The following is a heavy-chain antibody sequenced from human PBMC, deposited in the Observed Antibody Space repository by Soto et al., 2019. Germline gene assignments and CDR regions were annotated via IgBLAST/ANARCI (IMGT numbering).Heavy chain of an antibody. Sequence: QGQLVQSGAEVKKPGSSVKVSCKASVGTLSSYAISWVRQAPGQGLEWMRGIIPIFGTANYAQKFQGRVTITEDESTRTAYVELSSLRSDDTAVYYCTREGARGSHIVYWGQGTLVTVSS. CDR1: VGTLSSYA. V-gene: IGHV1-69*01. D-gene: IGHD3-10*01. CDR2: IIPIFGTA. J-gene: IGHJ4*02. CDR3: TREGARGSHIVY.